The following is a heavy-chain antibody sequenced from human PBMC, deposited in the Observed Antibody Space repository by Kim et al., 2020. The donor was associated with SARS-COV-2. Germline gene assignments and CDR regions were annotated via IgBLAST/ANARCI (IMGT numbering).Heavy chain of an antibody. V-gene: IGHV3-30-3*01. CDR1: GLSFDSYA. D-gene: IGHD3-10*01. Sequence: GGSLRLSCAASGLSFDSYAMNWVRQAPGNRLEWVAVISFDGRNKDYADSVKGRFTISRDNSKSTLHLQMNSLRVEDTAVYYCARGNYYESVSLSDYYNGMDVWGQGTTVTVSS. CDR2: ISFDGRNK. J-gene: IGHJ6*02. CDR3: ARGNYYESVSLSDYYNGMDV.